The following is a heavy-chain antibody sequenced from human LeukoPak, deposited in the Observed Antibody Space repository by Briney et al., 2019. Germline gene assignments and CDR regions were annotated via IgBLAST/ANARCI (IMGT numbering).Heavy chain of an antibody. D-gene: IGHD4-17*01. CDR2: INPSGGST. CDR3: AAPLGLDYGDWRYYYYYGMDV. Sequence: ASVTVSCTASGYTFTSYYMHWVRQAPGQGLEWMGIINPSGGSTSYAQKFQGRVTMTRDTSTSTVYTELSSLRSEDTAVYYCAAPLGLDYGDWRYYYYYGMDVWGQGTTVTVSS. J-gene: IGHJ6*02. V-gene: IGHV1-46*01. CDR1: GYTFTSYY.